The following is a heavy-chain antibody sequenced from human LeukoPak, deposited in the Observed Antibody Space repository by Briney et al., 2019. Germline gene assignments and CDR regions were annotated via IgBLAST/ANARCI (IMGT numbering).Heavy chain of an antibody. CDR1: GYTFSDYT. J-gene: IGHJ4*02. Sequence: GASVKVSCKTSGYTFSDYTIHRVRQAPGQGLEWMGWINPSSNAANYAQRFEGRVSLTRDTSISTADMVLTSLTSDDTGVYYCARSRELLDFDTWGQGTLVSVSS. V-gene: IGHV1-2*02. D-gene: IGHD3-10*01. CDR3: ARSRELLDFDT. CDR2: INPSSNAA.